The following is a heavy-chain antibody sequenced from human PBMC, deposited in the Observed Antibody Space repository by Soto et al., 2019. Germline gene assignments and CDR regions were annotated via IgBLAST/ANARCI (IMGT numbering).Heavy chain of an antibody. CDR2: IIPIFGTA. CDR1: GGTFSSYA. CDR3: ASYDSSGYPVDY. J-gene: IGHJ4*02. V-gene: IGHV1-69*13. D-gene: IGHD3-22*01. Sequence: GASVKVSCKASGGTFSSYAISWVRQAPGQGLEWMGGIIPIFGTANCAQKFQGRVTITADESTSTAYMELSSLRSEDTAVYYCASYDSSGYPVDYWGQGTLVTVSS.